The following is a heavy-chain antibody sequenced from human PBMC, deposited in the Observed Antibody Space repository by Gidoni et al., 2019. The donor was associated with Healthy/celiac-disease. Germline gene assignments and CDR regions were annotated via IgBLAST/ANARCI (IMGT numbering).Heavy chain of an antibody. CDR3: ARANLSGSSGSPLFDI. J-gene: IGHJ3*02. D-gene: IGHD3-22*01. CDR2: IYTSGST. Sequence: QVQLQESGPGLVKPSQTLSLNCPVPGSSLSSGSYYGSWIRQPAGKGLEWIGRIYTSGSTNYNPSLKSRVTISVDTSKNQFSLKLSSVTAADTAVYYCARANLSGSSGSPLFDIWGQGTMVTVSS. CDR1: GSSLSSGSYY. V-gene: IGHV4-61*02.